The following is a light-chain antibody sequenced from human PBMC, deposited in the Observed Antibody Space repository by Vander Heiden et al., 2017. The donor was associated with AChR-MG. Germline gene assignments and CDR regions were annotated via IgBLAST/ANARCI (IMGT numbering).Light chain of an antibody. Sequence: DIQMTQSPSSLSASVGDRVTITCRASQSVSNYLNWYQQKRGKAPKLLIFASSTLQSGVPSRFSGGRSGTDFTLTISRLQPEDFAIYYCQQRDSPPYTFGQGTKLEIK. J-gene: IGKJ2*01. CDR3: QQRDSPPYT. V-gene: IGKV1-39*01. CDR1: QSVSNY. CDR2: ASS.